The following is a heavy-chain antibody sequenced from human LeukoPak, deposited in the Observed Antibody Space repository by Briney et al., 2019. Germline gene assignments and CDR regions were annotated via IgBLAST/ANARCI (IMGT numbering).Heavy chain of an antibody. Sequence: GGSLRLSCAASGFTFDDYAMHWARQAPGKGLEWVSGISWNSGSIGYADSVKGRFTISRDNAKNSLYLQMNSLRAEDTALYYCAKDYGKGSGWYLGYFDLWGRGTLVTVSS. D-gene: IGHD6-19*01. V-gene: IGHV3-9*01. CDR1: GFTFDDYA. CDR2: ISWNSGSI. J-gene: IGHJ2*01. CDR3: AKDYGKGSGWYLGYFDL.